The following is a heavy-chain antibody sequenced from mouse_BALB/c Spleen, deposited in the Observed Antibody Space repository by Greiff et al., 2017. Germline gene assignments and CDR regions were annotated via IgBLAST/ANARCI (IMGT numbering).Heavy chain of an antibody. Sequence: QVHVKQSGPGLVQPSQSLSITCTVSGFSLTSYGVHWVRQSPGKGLEWLGVIWSGGSTDYNAAFISRLSISKDNSKSQVFFKMNSLQANDTAIYYCARNPDGYYYAMDYWGQGTSVTVSS. CDR3: ARNPDGYYYAMDY. CDR2: IWSGGST. J-gene: IGHJ4*01. D-gene: IGHD2-3*01. V-gene: IGHV2-2*02. CDR1: GFSLTSYG.